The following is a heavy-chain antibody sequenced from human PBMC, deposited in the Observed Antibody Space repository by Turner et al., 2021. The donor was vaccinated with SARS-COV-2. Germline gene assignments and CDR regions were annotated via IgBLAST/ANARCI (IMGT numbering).Heavy chain of an antibody. CDR3: ARARWHYYDSSGYYPDAFDI. V-gene: IGHV3-21*01. CDR2: SSSSSYI. D-gene: IGHD3-22*01. Sequence: EVQLVESGGGLVKPGGSLRLSCAASGFTFSSYSMNWVRQAPGKGLEWVSSSSSSSYIDYADSVKGRFTISRDNAKNSLYLQMNSLRAEDTAVYYCARARWHYYDSSGYYPDAFDIWGQGTMVTVSS. J-gene: IGHJ3*02. CDR1: GFTFSSYS.